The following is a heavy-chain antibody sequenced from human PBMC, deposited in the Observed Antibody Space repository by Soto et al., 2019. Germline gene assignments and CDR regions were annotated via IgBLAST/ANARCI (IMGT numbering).Heavy chain of an antibody. V-gene: IGHV3-30*18. D-gene: IGHD6-13*01. Sequence: QVQLVESGGGVVQPGRSLRLSCAASGFTFSSYGMHWVRQAPGKGLEWVAVISYDGSNKYYADSVKGRFTISRDNSKNTLYLQMNSLSAEDTAVYYCAKEVAAAGTYYYYYYGMDVWGQGTKVTVSS. J-gene: IGHJ6*02. CDR3: AKEVAAAGTYYYYYYGMDV. CDR2: ISYDGSNK. CDR1: GFTFSSYG.